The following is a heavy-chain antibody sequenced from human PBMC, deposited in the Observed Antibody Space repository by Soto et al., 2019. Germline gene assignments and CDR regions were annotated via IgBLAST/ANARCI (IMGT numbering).Heavy chain of an antibody. J-gene: IGHJ4*02. Sequence: PGGSLRLSCAASGFTFSSYGMHWVRQAPGKGLEWVAVIWYDGSNKYYADSVKGRFTISRDNSKNTLYLQMNSLRAEDTAVYYCAKSPGMYYYDSSGYYHYDYWGQGTLVTV. CDR3: AKSPGMYYYDSSGYYHYDY. CDR1: GFTFSSYG. D-gene: IGHD3-22*01. CDR2: IWYDGSNK. V-gene: IGHV3-33*06.